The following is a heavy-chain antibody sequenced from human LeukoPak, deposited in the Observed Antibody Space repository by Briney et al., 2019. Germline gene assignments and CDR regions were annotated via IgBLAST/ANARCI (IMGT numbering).Heavy chain of an antibody. V-gene: IGHV1-46*01. J-gene: IGHJ6*03. Sequence: ASVKVSCKASGYTFTSYYMHWVRQAPGQGLEWMGIINPSGGSTSYAQKFQGRVTMTRDMSTSTVYMELSSLRSEDTAVYYCERDASMRYSYRYYYYYYMDVWGKGTTVTVSS. CDR1: GYTFTSYY. CDR2: INPSGGST. CDR3: ERDASMRYSYRYYYYYYMDV. D-gene: IGHD5-18*01.